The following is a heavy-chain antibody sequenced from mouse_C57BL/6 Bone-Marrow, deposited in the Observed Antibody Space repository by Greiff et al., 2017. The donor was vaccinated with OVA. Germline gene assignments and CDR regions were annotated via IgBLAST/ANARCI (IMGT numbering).Heavy chain of an antibody. Sequence: QVQLQQSGAELVRPGASVTLSCKASGYTFTDYEMHWVKQTPVHGLEWIGAIDPETGGTAYNQKFKGKAILTADKSSSTAYMEPRSLTSEDSAVYYCTRRKGGYAMDYWGQGTSVTVSS. CDR2: IDPETGGT. CDR1: GYTFTDYE. J-gene: IGHJ4*01. V-gene: IGHV1-15*01. CDR3: TRRKGGYAMDY.